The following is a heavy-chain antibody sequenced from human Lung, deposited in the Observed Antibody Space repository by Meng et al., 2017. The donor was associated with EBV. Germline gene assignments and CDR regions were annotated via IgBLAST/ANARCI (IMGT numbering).Heavy chain of an antibody. V-gene: IGHV4-4*02. CDR3: ARIGVAASWDY. CDR1: GASVSSDNW. J-gene: IGHJ4*02. CDR2: IFHSGST. D-gene: IGHD6-19*01. Sequence: QVQLHESGPGLVKPSGTLSLTCGVSGASVSSDNWWTWVRQSPGKGLEWIGEIFHSGSTAYNPSLKSRVTISLDKSNNQFSLKLNSVTAADTAVYYCARIGVAASWDYWGQGTLVTVSS.